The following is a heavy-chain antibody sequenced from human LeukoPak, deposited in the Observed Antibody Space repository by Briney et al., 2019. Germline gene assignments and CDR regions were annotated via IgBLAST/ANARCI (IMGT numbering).Heavy chain of an antibody. CDR3: ARLKYGDYPFDP. V-gene: IGHV4-59*08. J-gene: IGHJ5*02. Sequence: SETLSLTCTVSGASISSYYWTWIRQPPGKGLEWIGYIHYSGSTNHNPSLKSRVTISVDTSKNQFSLKLSSVTAADTAVYYCARLKYGDYPFDPWGQGTLVTVSS. CDR1: GASISSYY. CDR2: IHYSGST. D-gene: IGHD4-17*01.